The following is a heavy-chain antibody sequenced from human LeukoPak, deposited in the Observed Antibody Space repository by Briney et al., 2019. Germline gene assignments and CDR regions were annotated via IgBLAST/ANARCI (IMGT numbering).Heavy chain of an antibody. V-gene: IGHV4-4*07. J-gene: IGHJ6*03. CDR1: GGSISSYY. Sequence: SETLSLTCTVSGGSISSYYWSWIRQPAGKGLEWIGRIYTSGSTNYNPSLKSRVTMSVDTSKNQFSLKLSSVTAADTAVYYCARFSAYRIAAAGYYYYMDVWGKGTTVTISS. CDR3: ARFSAYRIAAAGYYYYMDV. CDR2: IYTSGST. D-gene: IGHD6-13*01.